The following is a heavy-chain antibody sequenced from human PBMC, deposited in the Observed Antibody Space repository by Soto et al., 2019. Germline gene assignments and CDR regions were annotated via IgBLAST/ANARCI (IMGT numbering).Heavy chain of an antibody. V-gene: IGHV4-39*02. CDR1: GGSISSSSYY. D-gene: IGHD2-15*01. Sequence: QLQLQESGPGLVKPSETLSLTCTVSGGSISSSSYYWGWIRQPPGKGLEWIGSIYYSGSTYYNPSLKSRVTISVDTSKNHSALKRSSVTAADTAVYYCASSDCSGGSCPFDYWGQGTLVTVSS. CDR3: ASSDCSGGSCPFDY. J-gene: IGHJ4*02. CDR2: IYYSGST.